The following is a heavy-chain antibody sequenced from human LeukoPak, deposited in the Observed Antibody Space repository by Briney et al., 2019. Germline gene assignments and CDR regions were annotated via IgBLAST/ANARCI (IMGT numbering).Heavy chain of an antibody. J-gene: IGHJ4*02. CDR3: ARDFGRSNWYWLDY. CDR1: GDSIRSYY. CDR2: IYGSGSA. D-gene: IGHD6-13*01. V-gene: IGHV4-4*07. Sequence: SETLSLTCTVSGDSIRSYYWSWIRQPAGKGLEWIGRIYGSGSANYNPSLKSRVTMSVDTSKNQFSLELNSVTAADTAVYYCARDFGRSNWYWLDYWGQGSLVTVSS.